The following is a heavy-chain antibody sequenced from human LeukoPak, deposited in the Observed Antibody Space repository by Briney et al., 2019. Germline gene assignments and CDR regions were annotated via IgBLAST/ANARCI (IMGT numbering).Heavy chain of an antibody. CDR3: ARVRVWNSSSPSLYFDH. V-gene: IGHV3-23*01. CDR2: ISGSGGST. J-gene: IGHJ4*02. Sequence: PGGSLRLSCAASGFTFSSYAMNRVRQAPGKGLQWVSAISGSGGSTNSADSVKGRFTISRDSSKNTLYLQMNSLRADDTAVYYCARVRVWNSSSPSLYFDHWGQGTLVTVTS. CDR1: GFTFSSYA. D-gene: IGHD6-6*01.